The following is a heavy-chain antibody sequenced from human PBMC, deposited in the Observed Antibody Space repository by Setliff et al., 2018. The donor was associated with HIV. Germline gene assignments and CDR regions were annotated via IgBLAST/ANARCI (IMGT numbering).Heavy chain of an antibody. V-gene: IGHV1-3*01. J-gene: IGHJ4*02. Sequence: ASVKVSCKTSGYTSTTYAIHWVRQAPGQRLEWMGWINGGNGHTKSSERFQGRVTMTRDTSTSTAYMELRSLRSDDTAVYYCARVWEWNYDLGYWGQGTLVTVSS. D-gene: IGHD1-7*01. CDR3: ARVWEWNYDLGY. CDR2: INGGNGHT. CDR1: GYTSTTYA.